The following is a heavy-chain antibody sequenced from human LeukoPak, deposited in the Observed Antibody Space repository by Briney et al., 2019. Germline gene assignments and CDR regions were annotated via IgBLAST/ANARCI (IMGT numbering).Heavy chain of an antibody. Sequence: GGSLRLSCATSGFSFSTYNMNWVRQAPGKALEWVSSITSSGREIYYLDSVKGRFTISRDNAEKSLYLQMDSLRAEDTAVYYCARDPYSGGYGDYYFYYMDVWGKGTTVTVSS. J-gene: IGHJ6*03. V-gene: IGHV3-21*01. CDR1: GFSFSTYN. CDR2: ITSSGREI. D-gene: IGHD1-26*01. CDR3: ARDPYSGGYGDYYFYYMDV.